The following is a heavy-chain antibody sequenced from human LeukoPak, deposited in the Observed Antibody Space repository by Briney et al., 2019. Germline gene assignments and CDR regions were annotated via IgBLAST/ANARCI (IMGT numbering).Heavy chain of an antibody. Sequence: PGGSLRLSCAASGFTFDRFTIHWVRHTPGKGLEWVSLINRRGHTFYADSVKGRFTISRDNSRNSVFLQVNSLRPEDTALYHCAKEVDCPSDCLFFHSWGQGTLVTVSS. D-gene: IGHD2-21*02. CDR3: AKEVDCPSDCLFFHS. CDR2: INRRGHT. V-gene: IGHV3-43*01. CDR1: GFTFDRFT. J-gene: IGHJ4*02.